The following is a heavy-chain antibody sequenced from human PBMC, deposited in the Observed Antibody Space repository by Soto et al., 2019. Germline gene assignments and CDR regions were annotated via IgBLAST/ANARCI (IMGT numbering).Heavy chain of an antibody. J-gene: IGHJ6*03. V-gene: IGHV3-23*01. Sequence: GESLKISCAASGFTFSSYAMSWVRQAPGKGLEWVSAISGSGGSTYYADSVKGRFTISRDNSKNTLYLQMNSLRAEDTAVYYCAKDYCSGGSCYSGLRWSDYYYMDVWGKGTTVTVSS. CDR1: GFTFSSYA. D-gene: IGHD2-15*01. CDR2: ISGSGGST. CDR3: AKDYCSGGSCYSGLRWSDYYYMDV.